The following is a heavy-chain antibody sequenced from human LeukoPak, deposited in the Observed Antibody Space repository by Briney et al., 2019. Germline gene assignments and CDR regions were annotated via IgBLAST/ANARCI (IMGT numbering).Heavy chain of an antibody. J-gene: IGHJ4*02. CDR2: VWFDGSKK. CDR3: ARGVDYYDSSGTIDY. CDR1: GLTFSSHW. Sequence: GSLRLSCAASGLTFSSHWMHWVRQAPGKGLEWVAVVWFDGSKKYSADSVKGRITISRDDSKNTLYLQMNSLRAEDTAVYYCARGVDYYDSSGTIDYWGQGTLVTVSS. D-gene: IGHD3-22*01. V-gene: IGHV3-33*08.